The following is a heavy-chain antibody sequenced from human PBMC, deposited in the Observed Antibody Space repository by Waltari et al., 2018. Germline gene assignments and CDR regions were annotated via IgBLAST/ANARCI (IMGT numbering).Heavy chain of an antibody. Sequence: QVQLVESGGGVVQPGRSLRLSCAASGFTFSSYGMHWVRQATGKGLEWVAVVSVDGSNKYYADSVKGRFTISRDNSKNTLYLQMNSLRAEDTAVYYCAKSSRMVRGVITPTYYYYYYMDVWGKGTTVTISS. CDR2: VSVDGSNK. CDR3: AKSSRMVRGVITPTYYYYYYMDV. J-gene: IGHJ6*03. V-gene: IGHV3-30*18. CDR1: GFTFSSYG. D-gene: IGHD3-10*01.